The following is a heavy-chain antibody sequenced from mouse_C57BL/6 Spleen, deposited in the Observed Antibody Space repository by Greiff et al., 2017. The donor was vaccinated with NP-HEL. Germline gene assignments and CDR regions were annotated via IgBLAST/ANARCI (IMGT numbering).Heavy chain of an antibody. J-gene: IGHJ1*03. CDR2: ISYDGSN. CDR3: ARGTIVTREGYFDV. V-gene: IGHV3-6*01. Sequence: VQLQQSGPGLVKPSQSLSLTCSVTGYSITSGYYWNWIRQFPGNKLEWMGYISYDGSNNYNPSLKNRISITRDTSKNQFFLKLNSVTTEDTATYYCARGTIVTREGYFDVWGTGTTVTVSS. D-gene: IGHD2-5*01. CDR1: GYSITSGYY.